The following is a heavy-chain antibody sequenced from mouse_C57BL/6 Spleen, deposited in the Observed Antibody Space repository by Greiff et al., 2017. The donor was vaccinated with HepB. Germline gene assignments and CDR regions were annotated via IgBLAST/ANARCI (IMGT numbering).Heavy chain of an antibody. CDR1: GYSITSGYY. D-gene: IGHD1-1*01. V-gene: IGHV3-6*01. J-gene: IGHJ1*03. CDR2: ISYDGSN. CDR3: ARDYYYGSSPWYFDV. Sequence: ESGPGLVKPSQSLSLTCSVTGYSITSGYYWNWIRQFPGNKLEWMGYISYDGSNNYNPSLKNRISITRDTSKNQFFLKLNSVTTEDTATYYCARDYYYGSSPWYFDVWGTGTTVTVSS.